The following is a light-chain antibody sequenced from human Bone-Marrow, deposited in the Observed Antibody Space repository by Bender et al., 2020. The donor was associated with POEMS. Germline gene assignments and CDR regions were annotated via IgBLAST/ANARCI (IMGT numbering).Light chain of an antibody. CDR1: SSDVGNYNF. J-gene: IGLJ2*01. V-gene: IGLV2-23*02. CDR2: EVN. CDR3: WSYADTGKLHVI. Sequence: QSALTQPASVSGSPGQSITISCTGTSSDVGNYNFVSWYQQHPGKAPKLMIFEVNKRPSGVSNRFSGSKSGSTASLTISGLQAEDEADYHCWSYADTGKLHVIFGGGTKLTVL.